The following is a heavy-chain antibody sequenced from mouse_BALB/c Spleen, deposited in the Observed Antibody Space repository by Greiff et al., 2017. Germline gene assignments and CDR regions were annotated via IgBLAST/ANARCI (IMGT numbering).Heavy chain of an antibody. V-gene: IGHV3-1*02. CDR1: GYSITSGYS. Sequence: VQLKESGPDLVKPSQSLSLTCTVTGYSITSGYSWHWIRQFPGNKLEWMGYISYSGSTSYNPSLKSRISITRDTSKNQFFLQLNSVTTEDTATYYCARFLGGNFAMDYWGQGTSVTVSS. J-gene: IGHJ4*01. CDR2: ISYSGST. CDR3: ARFLGGNFAMDY. D-gene: IGHD1-1*02.